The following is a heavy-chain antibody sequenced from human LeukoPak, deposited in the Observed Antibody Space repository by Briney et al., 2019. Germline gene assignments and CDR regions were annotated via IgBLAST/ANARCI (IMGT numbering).Heavy chain of an antibody. CDR3: ARSIPYGTTWYGRSDY. CDR1: GFPFSSYS. V-gene: IGHV3-7*03. J-gene: IGHJ4*02. Sequence: PGGSLRLSCAASGFPFSSYSMTWVRQAPGKGLEWVANIKSDGTTKFYVDSVKGRFTISRDNALNSLYLQMNSLRAEDTAIYYCARSIPYGTTWYGRSDYWGQGTLVTVSS. CDR2: IKSDGTTK. D-gene: IGHD6-13*01.